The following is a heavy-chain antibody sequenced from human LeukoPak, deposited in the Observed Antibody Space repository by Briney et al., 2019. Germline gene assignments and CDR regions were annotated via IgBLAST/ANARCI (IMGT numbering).Heavy chain of an antibody. V-gene: IGHV1-24*01. D-gene: IGHD2-2*02. CDR1: GYTLTELS. J-gene: IGHJ6*02. Sequence: ASVKVSCKVSGYTLTELSMHWVRQAPGKGLEWMGGFDPEDGETIYAQKFQGRVTMTEDTSTDTAYMELSSLRSEDTAVYYCATRKYCSNTSCYTQPYYYYYGMDVWGQGTTVTVSS. CDR2: FDPEDGET. CDR3: ATRKYCSNTSCYTQPYYYYYGMDV.